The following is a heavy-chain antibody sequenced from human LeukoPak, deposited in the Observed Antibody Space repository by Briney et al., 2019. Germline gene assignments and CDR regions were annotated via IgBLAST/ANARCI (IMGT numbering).Heavy chain of an antibody. CDR2: ISSSSSYI. J-gene: IGHJ4*02. CDR3: AKDHRYSSSWYY. CDR1: GFTFSSYS. D-gene: IGHD6-13*01. V-gene: IGHV3-21*04. Sequence: GGSLRLSCAASGFTFSSYSMNWVRQAPGKGLEWVSSISSSSSYIYYADSVKGRFTISRDNSKNTLYLQMNSLRAEDTAVYYCAKDHRYSSSWYYWGQGTLVTVSS.